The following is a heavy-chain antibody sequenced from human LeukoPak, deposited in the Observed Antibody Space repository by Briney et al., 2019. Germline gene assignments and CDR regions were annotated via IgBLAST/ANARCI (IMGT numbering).Heavy chain of an antibody. CDR1: GGSISSYY. Sequence: SETLSLTCTVSGGSISSYYRSWIRQPPGKGLEWIGYIYYSGSTNYNPSLKSRVTISVDTSKNQFSLKLTSVTAADTAVYYCARGGKWLYYFDYWGQGTLVTVSS. CDR3: ARGGKWLYYFDY. CDR2: IYYSGST. D-gene: IGHD6-19*01. V-gene: IGHV4-59*08. J-gene: IGHJ4*02.